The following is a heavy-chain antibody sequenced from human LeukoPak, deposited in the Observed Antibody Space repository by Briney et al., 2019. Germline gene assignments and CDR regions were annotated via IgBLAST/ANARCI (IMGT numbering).Heavy chain of an antibody. V-gene: IGHV3-72*01. CDR1: GFTFSDHY. CDR3: TTFYY. J-gene: IGHJ4*02. CDR2: TGNKVNNYPT. Sequence: QPGGSLRLSCAASGFTFSDHYMDWVRQAPGKGLEWIGRTGNKVNNYPTEYAASVKGRFTISRDDSKNSLYLQMNSLKTEDTAVYYCTTFYYWGQGTLVTVSS. D-gene: IGHD1-14*01.